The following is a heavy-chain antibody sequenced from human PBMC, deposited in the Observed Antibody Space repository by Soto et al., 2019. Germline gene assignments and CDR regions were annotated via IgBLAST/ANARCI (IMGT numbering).Heavy chain of an antibody. V-gene: IGHV3-30*18. CDR2: ISYDGSNK. J-gene: IGHJ6*02. Sequence: QVQLVESGGGVVQPGRSLRLSCAASGFTFSSYGMHWVRQAPGKGLEWVAVISYDGSNKYYADSVKGRFTISRDNYKNTLYLQMNSLRAEDTAVYYCAKSISDLSPHDYYYGMDVWGQGTTVTVSS. CDR3: AKSISDLSPHDYYYGMDV. CDR1: GFTFSSYG. D-gene: IGHD3-16*02.